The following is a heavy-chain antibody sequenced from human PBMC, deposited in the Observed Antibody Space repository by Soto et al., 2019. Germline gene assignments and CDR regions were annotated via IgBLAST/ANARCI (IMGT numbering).Heavy chain of an antibody. J-gene: IGHJ4*02. CDR1: GFTFDDHA. D-gene: IGHD6-13*01. CDR3: AKDGGYRASWIGYCDY. V-gene: IGHV3-43D*04. CDR2: ITRDSATT. Sequence: EVQLVESGGVVVQPGGSLRLSCAASGFTFDDHAMHWVRQAPGKGLEWVSLITRDSATTFYADSVKGRFTISRDNSKNSVYLQMNNLRAEDAGLYYCAKDGGYRASWIGYCDYWGQGTLVTVSS.